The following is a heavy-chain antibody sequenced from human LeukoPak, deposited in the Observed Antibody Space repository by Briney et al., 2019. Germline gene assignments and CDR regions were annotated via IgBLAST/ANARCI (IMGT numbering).Heavy chain of an antibody. CDR1: GFTFSSYA. V-gene: IGHV3-66*01. CDR3: ARASSDGVVPAATSFDF. D-gene: IGHD2-2*01. CDR2: IYSGGAT. Sequence: AGGSLRLSCAASGFTFSSYAMSWVRQAPGKGLEWVSVIYSGGATYYADSVKGRFTISRDNSKNTWYLQMNSLRAEDTAVYYCARASSDGVVPAATSFDFWGQGTLVTVSS. J-gene: IGHJ4*02.